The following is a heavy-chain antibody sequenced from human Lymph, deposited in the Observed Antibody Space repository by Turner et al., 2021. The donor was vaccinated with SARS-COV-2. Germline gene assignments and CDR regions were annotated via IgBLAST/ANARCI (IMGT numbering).Heavy chain of an antibody. J-gene: IGHJ6*02. CDR3: ARGSAGGDV. CDR1: GFNFSSYG. Sequence: QVQLVESGRCVVLPARSLRLSCAASGFNFSSYGLHWVRQAEGKGLEWVAFIWYDGSNTYYADSVKGRFTISRDNSKNTLYLQMNSLRAEDTVVYYCARGSAGGDVWGQGTTVTVSS. D-gene: IGHD6-13*01. CDR2: IWYDGSNT. V-gene: IGHV3-33*01.